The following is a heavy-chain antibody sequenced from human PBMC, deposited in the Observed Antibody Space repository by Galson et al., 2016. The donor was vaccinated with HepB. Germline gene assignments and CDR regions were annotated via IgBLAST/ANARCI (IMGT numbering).Heavy chain of an antibody. CDR2: VYYRGTT. V-gene: IGHV4-39*07. J-gene: IGHJ5*02. CDR1: GGSINNNSFY. CDR3: ARVVFGSVLIGHFDP. Sequence: ETLSLPCTVSGGSINNNSFYWGWIRQPPGKGLEWIGNVYYRGTTYYNPSLKRRVTISIDTSKNEFFLSLKSVTAADTAVYYCARVVFGSVLIGHFDPWGQGALVTVSS. D-gene: IGHD3-10*01.